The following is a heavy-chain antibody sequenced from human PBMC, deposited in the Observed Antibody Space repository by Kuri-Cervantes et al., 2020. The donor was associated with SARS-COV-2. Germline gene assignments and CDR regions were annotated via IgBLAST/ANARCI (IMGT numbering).Heavy chain of an antibody. D-gene: IGHD3-22*01. CDR3: ARALYYYDSRGPIDY. CDR1: GFIFSSYG. V-gene: IGHV3-30*03. Sequence: GESLKISCAASGFIFSSYGMHWVRQAPGKGLEWVAVISYDGSEKYYADSVKGRFTISRDNSKNTLYLQMNSLRAEDTAVYYCARALYYYDSRGPIDYWGQGTLVTVSS. J-gene: IGHJ4*02. CDR2: ISYDGSEK.